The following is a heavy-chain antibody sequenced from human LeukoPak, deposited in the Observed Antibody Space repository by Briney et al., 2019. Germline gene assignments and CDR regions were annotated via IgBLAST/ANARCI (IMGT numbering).Heavy chain of an antibody. J-gene: IGHJ3*02. V-gene: IGHV3-21*01. CDR1: GFTFSSYS. CDR3: ARVVRSYGYIAADEYAFDI. Sequence: GGSLRLSCAASGFTFSSYSMNWVRQAPGKGLEWVSSISSSSSYIYYADSVKGRFTISRDNAKNSLYLQMNSLRAEDTAVYYCARVVRSYGYIAADEYAFDIWGQGTMVTVSS. CDR2: ISSSSSYI. D-gene: IGHD5-18*01.